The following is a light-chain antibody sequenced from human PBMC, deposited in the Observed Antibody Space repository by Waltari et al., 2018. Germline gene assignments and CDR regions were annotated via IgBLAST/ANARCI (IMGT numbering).Light chain of an antibody. CDR3: QHYIRYPVT. J-gene: IGKJ2*01. Sequence: DIQMTQSPSTLSASVGDRLTITCRASLTIGSWLAWYQQKPGKDPKLLIYKAVNLESGVPSRFSGGESGIEFSLTISSLQPDDFATYYCQHYIRYPVTFGQGTKLELK. CDR2: KAV. V-gene: IGKV1-5*03. CDR1: LTIGSW.